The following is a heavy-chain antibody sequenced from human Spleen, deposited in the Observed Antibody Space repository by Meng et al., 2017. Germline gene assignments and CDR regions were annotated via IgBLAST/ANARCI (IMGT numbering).Heavy chain of an antibody. CDR1: GYTFTRHG. Sequence: ASVKVSCKASGYTFTRHGISWVRQAPGQGLEWMGWISAYNGNTNYAQKLQGRVTMTTDTSTSTAYMELRSLRSDDTAVYYCARVPFRYYYDSSGYCDYWGQGTLVTVSS. CDR3: ARVPFRYYYDSSGYCDY. D-gene: IGHD3-22*01. V-gene: IGHV1-18*01. J-gene: IGHJ4*02. CDR2: ISAYNGNT.